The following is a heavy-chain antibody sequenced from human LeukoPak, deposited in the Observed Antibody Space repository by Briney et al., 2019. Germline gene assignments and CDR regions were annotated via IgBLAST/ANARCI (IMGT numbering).Heavy chain of an antibody. D-gene: IGHD3-22*01. CDR1: GGSFIGYY. CDR2: ISSSGST. Sequence: SETLSLTCAVYGGSFIGYYWSWIRQPAGKGLEWIGRISSSGSTNYNPSLKSRVTISVDTSKNQFSLKLSSVTAADTAVYFCARGPYSYDSSGAFDIWGQGTMVTVSS. V-gene: IGHV4-59*10. J-gene: IGHJ3*02. CDR3: ARGPYSYDSSGAFDI.